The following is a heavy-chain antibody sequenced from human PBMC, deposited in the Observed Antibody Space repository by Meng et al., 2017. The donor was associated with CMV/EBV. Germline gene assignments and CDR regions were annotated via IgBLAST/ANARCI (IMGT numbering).Heavy chain of an antibody. Sequence: SLTISCAASGFTLDDYAMHWVRQAPGKGLEWVSGISWNSGSIGYADSVKGRFTISRDNAKNSLYLQMNSLRAEDTALYYCAKGHSSSGFYYYYGMDVWGQGTTVTSP. V-gene: IGHV3-9*01. CDR2: ISWNSGSI. D-gene: IGHD6-6*01. CDR1: GFTLDDYA. J-gene: IGHJ6*02. CDR3: AKGHSSSGFYYYYGMDV.